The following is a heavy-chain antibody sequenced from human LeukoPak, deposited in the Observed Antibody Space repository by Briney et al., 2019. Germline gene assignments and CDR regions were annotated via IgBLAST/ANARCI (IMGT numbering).Heavy chain of an antibody. CDR1: GLTFRANG. Sequence: GGPLRPSCAAPGLTFRANGLHGVARAPGKGRDWLAVISYEGSITYYADSVKGRFTISRDNSEDTLYLQMNSLRAEDAAVYYCAKAHCSGGSCYYILDYFDYWGQGTLVTVSS. CDR2: ISYEGSIT. J-gene: IGHJ4*02. D-gene: IGHD2-15*01. CDR3: AKAHCSGGSCYYILDYFDY. V-gene: IGHV3-30*18.